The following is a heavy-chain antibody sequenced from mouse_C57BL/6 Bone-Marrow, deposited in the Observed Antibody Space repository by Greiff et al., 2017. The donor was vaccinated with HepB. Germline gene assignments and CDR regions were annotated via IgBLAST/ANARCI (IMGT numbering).Heavy chain of an antibody. D-gene: IGHD1-1*01. CDR1: GYAFSSSW. CDR2: IYPGDGDT. CDR3: ARGRYYGSSYVGYFDV. V-gene: IGHV1-82*01. J-gene: IGHJ1*03. Sequence: QVQLQQSGPELVKPGASVKISCKASGYAFSSSWMNWVKQRPGKGLEWIGRIYPGDGDTNYNGKFKGKATLTADKSSSTAYMQLSSLTSEDSAVYFCARGRYYGSSYVGYFDVWGTGTTVTVSS.